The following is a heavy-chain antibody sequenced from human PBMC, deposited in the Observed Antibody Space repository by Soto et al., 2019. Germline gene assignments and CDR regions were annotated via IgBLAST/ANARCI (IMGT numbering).Heavy chain of an antibody. CDR2: ISDTGYYR. D-gene: IGHD5-12*01. J-gene: IGHJ4*02. V-gene: IGHV3-23*01. CDR1: GFSFSNYG. Sequence: EVQLLESGGGLIQPGGSLRLSCAASGFSFSNYGRAWVRQAPGKGLEWVSSISDTGYYRFYTDSVKGRFTISSNNSKNTLYLQMSSFRADGTAVYFCAHKGSLAPAIKGPYFQSWGQGTLVTVS. CDR3: AHKGSLAPAIKGPYFQS.